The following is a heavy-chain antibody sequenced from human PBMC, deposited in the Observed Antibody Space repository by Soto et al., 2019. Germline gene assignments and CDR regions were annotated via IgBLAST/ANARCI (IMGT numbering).Heavy chain of an antibody. Sequence: SETLSLTCTVSGGSISSSGYYWGWIRQPPGKGLEWIGSMYYSGSTYYNPSLKSRVTISIDTSKNQFSLKLSSVTAADMAVYYCARDLWGYCGTDCYPLDVWGQGTTVT. CDR1: GGSISSSGYY. J-gene: IGHJ6*02. CDR3: ARDLWGYCGTDCYPLDV. V-gene: IGHV4-39*07. CDR2: MYYSGST. D-gene: IGHD2-21*02.